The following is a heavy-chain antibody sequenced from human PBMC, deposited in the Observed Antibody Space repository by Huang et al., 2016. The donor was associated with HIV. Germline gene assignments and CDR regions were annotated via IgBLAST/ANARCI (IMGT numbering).Heavy chain of an antibody. V-gene: IGHV1-18*01. D-gene: IGHD3-16*01. CDR1: GYTFSGYA. CDR3: AGKFGRDFDY. CDR2: VSPYNGDK. J-gene: IGHJ4*02. Sequence: QVKLVQSGAEVKNPGASVKVSCKTSGYTFSGYAITWVRQAPGQGLEWMGWVSPYNGDKNYVKNLQGRVTMTTDMSTTTAYMELRSLTSDDTAIYYCAGKFGRDFDYWGQGTLVTVSS.